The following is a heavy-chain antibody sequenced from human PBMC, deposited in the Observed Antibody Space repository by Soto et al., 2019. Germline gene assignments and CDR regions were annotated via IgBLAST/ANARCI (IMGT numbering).Heavy chain of an antibody. V-gene: IGHV1-18*01. D-gene: IGHD6-13*01. Sequence: GASVKVSCKASGCSVCTYVVSWVRQAPGQGLEWMGWISAYNGNTNYAQKLQGRVTMTTDTSTSTAYMELRSLRSDDTAVYYCARVPRGYRIAAAPNPAYNWFDPWGQGTLVTVSS. CDR3: ARVPRGYRIAAAPNPAYNWFDP. J-gene: IGHJ5*02. CDR2: ISAYNGNT. CDR1: GCSVCTYV.